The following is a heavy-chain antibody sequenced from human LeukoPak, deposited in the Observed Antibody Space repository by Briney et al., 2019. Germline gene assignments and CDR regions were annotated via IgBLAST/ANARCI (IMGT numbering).Heavy chain of an antibody. J-gene: IGHJ5*02. Sequence: GASVKVSCKASGYTFTSYDINWVRQATGQGLEWMGWMNPNSGNTGYAQKFQGRVTITKNTSISTAYMELSSLSSEDTAVYYCARGRGYYYDSSGYYYNNWFDPWGQGTLVTVSS. CDR3: ARGRGYYYDSSGYYYNNWFDP. CDR2: MNPNSGNT. D-gene: IGHD3-22*01. CDR1: GYTFTSYD. V-gene: IGHV1-8*03.